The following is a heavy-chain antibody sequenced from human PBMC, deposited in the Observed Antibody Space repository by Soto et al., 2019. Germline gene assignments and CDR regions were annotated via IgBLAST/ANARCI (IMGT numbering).Heavy chain of an antibody. J-gene: IGHJ6*02. CDR3: ARDEIAGYYYYGMDV. Sequence: PSETLSLTCTVSGGSVSSGSYYWSWIRQPPGKGLEWIGYIYYSGSTNYNPSLKSRVTISVDTSKNQFSLKLSSVTDADTAVYYCARDEIAGYYYYGMDVWGQGTTVTVSS. CDR2: IYYSGST. V-gene: IGHV4-61*01. CDR1: GGSVSSGSYY. D-gene: IGHD6-13*01.